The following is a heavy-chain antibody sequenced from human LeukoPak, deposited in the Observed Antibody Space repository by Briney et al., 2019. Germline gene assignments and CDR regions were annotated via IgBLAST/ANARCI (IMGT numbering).Heavy chain of an antibody. Sequence: KPSETLSLTCTVSGGSISSYYWSWIRQPPGKGLEWIGYIYYSGSTNYNPSLKSRVTISVDTSKNQFSLKLSSVTAADTAVYYCARVYYYTPPLTDYFFDYWGQGTLVNVSS. D-gene: IGHD3-10*01. V-gene: IGHV4-59*01. CDR3: ARVYYYTPPLTDYFFDY. J-gene: IGHJ4*02. CDR1: GGSISSYY. CDR2: IYYSGST.